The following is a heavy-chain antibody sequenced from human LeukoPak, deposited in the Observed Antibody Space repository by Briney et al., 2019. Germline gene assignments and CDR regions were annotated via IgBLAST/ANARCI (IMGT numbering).Heavy chain of an antibody. CDR2: INPNSGGT. Sequence: GASVKVSCKASGYTFTGYYMHWVRQAPGQGLEWMGWINPNSGGTNYAQKFQGRVTMTRDTSISTAYMELSRLRSDDTAVYYCAREDCSGGSCSIDYWGQGTLVTVSS. D-gene: IGHD2-15*01. V-gene: IGHV1-2*02. CDR1: GYTFTGYY. CDR3: AREDCSGGSCSIDY. J-gene: IGHJ4*02.